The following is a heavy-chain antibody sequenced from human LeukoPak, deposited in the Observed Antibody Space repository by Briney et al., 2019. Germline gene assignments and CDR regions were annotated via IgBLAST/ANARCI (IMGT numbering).Heavy chain of an antibody. J-gene: IGHJ4*02. V-gene: IGHV1-2*02. D-gene: IGHD6-19*01. CDR1: GYTFTGYY. CDR3: ERSTPNSSGWSDY. Sequence: GASVKVSCKASGYTFTGYYMHWVRPAPGQGLEWMGWINPNSGGTNYAQKFQGRVTMTRDTSISTAYMELSRLRSDDTAVYYCERSTPNSSGWSDYWGQGTLVTVSS. CDR2: INPNSGGT.